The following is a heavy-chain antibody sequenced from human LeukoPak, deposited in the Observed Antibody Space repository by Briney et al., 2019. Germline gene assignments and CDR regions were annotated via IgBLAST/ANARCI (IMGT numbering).Heavy chain of an antibody. CDR1: GFTFSSYG. CDR3: ARGEGSDY. Sequence: PGGSRRLSCAASGFTFSSYGMHWVRQAPGKGLEWVALIWYDGSNKYYADSVKGRFTISRDNSKNSLYLQMDSLRVEDTAVYYCARGEGSDYWGQGTLVTVSS. J-gene: IGHJ4*02. D-gene: IGHD3-10*01. CDR2: IWYDGSNK. V-gene: IGHV3-33*01.